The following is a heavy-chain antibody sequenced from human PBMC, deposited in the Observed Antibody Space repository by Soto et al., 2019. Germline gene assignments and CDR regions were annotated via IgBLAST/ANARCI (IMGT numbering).Heavy chain of an antibody. J-gene: IGHJ5*02. CDR2: IIPIFGTA. CDR3: ARVPDLIAAAGTGSPLSP. V-gene: IGHV1-69*13. Sequence: SVKVSCKASGGTFSSYAISWVRQAPGQGLEWMGGIIPIFGTANYAQKFQGRVTITADESTSTAYMELSSLRSEDTAVYYCARVPDLIAAAGTGSPLSPWGQGTLVTVSS. D-gene: IGHD6-13*01. CDR1: GGTFSSYA.